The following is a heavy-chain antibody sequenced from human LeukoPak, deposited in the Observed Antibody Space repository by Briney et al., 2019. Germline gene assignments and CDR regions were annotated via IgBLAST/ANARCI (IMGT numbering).Heavy chain of an antibody. D-gene: IGHD5-18*01. CDR3: ARVTYSGGYTYGYEDY. CDR1: GYIFNTYA. V-gene: IGHV1-18*01. CDR2: FNTYNGDT. Sequence: ASVKVSCKASGYIFNTYAITWVRQAPGQGLEWVGWFNTYNGDTNYAQKLQGRVTMITDTSTSTVYIELRSLRTDDTAMYYCARVTYSGGYTYGYEDYWGQGTLVTVSS. J-gene: IGHJ4*02.